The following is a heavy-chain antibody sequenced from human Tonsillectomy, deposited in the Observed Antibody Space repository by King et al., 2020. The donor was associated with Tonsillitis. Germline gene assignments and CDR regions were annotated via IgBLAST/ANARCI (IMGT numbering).Heavy chain of an antibody. D-gene: IGHD4-17*01. CDR2: LSGSGGST. CDR1: GFSFISYA. Sequence: VQLVESGGDLVQPGGSLRLSCAASGFSFISYAMSWVRQAPGTGLDCVSSLSGSGGSTNYPDSVKGRFNISRDNSDNTLYLQMNNWRAEDTAMYYCAKESTVTRAFEYWGQGTLVTVSS. V-gene: IGHV3-23*04. CDR3: AKESTVTRAFEY. J-gene: IGHJ4*02.